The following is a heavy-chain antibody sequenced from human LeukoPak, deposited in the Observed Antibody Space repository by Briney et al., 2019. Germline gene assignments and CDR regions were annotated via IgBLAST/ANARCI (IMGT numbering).Heavy chain of an antibody. Sequence: GGSLRLSCAASGFTFSSYAMSWVRQAPGKGLEWVSAISGSGGSTYYADSVKGRFTISRDNSKNTLYLQMNSLRAEDTAVYYCATAYYYDSSGYPRAFDIWGQGTMVTVSS. V-gene: IGHV3-23*01. CDR1: GFTFSSYA. CDR2: ISGSGGST. J-gene: IGHJ3*02. CDR3: ATAYYYDSSGYPRAFDI. D-gene: IGHD3-22*01.